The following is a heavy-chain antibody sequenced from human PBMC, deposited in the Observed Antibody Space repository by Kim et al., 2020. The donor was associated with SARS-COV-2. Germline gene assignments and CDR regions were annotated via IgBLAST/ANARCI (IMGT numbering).Heavy chain of an antibody. D-gene: IGHD2-15*01. V-gene: IGHV3-74*01. CDR3: LVAASD. Sequence: GGSLRHSCEGSGFNFSDYWMHWVRQVPGKGLMWVSRINEDGSVVSYAESVKGRFIISRDNSKRTMYLEMNNLRVEDTSVYFCLVAASDWGQGSLVTVS. CDR2: INEDGSVV. J-gene: IGHJ4*02. CDR1: GFNFSDYW.